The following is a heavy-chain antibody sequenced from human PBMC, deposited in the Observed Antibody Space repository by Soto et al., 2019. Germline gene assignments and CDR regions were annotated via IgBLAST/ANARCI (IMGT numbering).Heavy chain of an antibody. Sequence: QVQLQESGPGLVKPSQTLSLTCTVSGGSISSGGYYWSWILQHPGKGLEWIGYIYYSGSTYYNPSLKSRFTISVDTSRNQFSLRLSAVTAADTAVYYCARSGRWLQFSDYYGMDVWGQGTTVTVSS. CDR3: ARSGRWLQFSDYYGMDV. J-gene: IGHJ6*02. D-gene: IGHD5-12*01. CDR1: GGSISSGGYY. CDR2: IYYSGST. V-gene: IGHV4-31*03.